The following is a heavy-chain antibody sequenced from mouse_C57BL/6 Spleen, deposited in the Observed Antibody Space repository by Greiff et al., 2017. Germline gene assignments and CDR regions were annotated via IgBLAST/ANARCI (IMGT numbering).Heavy chain of an antibody. Sequence: QVQLQQPGAELVKPGASVKLSCKASGYTFTSSWMHWVKQRPGQGLEWIGMIHPNSGSTNYNEKFKSKATLTVDKSSSTAYMQLSSLTSEDAAVYYCARGDYGYAMDYWGQGTSVTVSS. CDR1: GYTFTSSW. V-gene: IGHV1-64*01. CDR3: ARGDYGYAMDY. J-gene: IGHJ4*01. CDR2: IHPNSGST. D-gene: IGHD2-4*01.